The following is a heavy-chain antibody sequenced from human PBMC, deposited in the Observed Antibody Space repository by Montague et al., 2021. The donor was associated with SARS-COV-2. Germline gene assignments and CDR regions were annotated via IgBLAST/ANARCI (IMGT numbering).Heavy chain of an antibody. V-gene: IGHV4-4*02. CDR2: THQWGGT. Sequence: SETLSLTCAVSGGSITSENWWSWVRQPPGKGLEWIAETHQWGGTNYNPSLRSRVTILLDNSKNQFSLMLTSVTAADTAMYYCVSHFVWQQLSTWGQGTLVSVSS. J-gene: IGHJ4*02. CDR1: GGSITSENW. CDR3: VSHFVWQQLST. D-gene: IGHD6-13*01.